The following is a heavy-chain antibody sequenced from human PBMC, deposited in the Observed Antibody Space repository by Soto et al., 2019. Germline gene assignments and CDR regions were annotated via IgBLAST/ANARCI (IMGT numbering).Heavy chain of an antibody. V-gene: IGHV3-74*01. CDR3: TRAGAATWSSPCCFAYSPDV. CDR2: MNNAGSIT. D-gene: IGHD2-2*01. J-gene: IGHJ6*04. CDR1: GFTFSSHW. Sequence: EVQLVESGGGLVQPGGSLRLSCAASGFTFSSHWMHWVRQAPGKGRVWVSRMNNAGSITSYADSVTGRFSISRDNARNTPYLQMNSPRAEDTAVYYCTRAGAATWSSPCCFAYSPDVWGKETTVTVSS.